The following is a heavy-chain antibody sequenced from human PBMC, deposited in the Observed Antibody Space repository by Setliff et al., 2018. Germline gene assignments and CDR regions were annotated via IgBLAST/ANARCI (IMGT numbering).Heavy chain of an antibody. Sequence: SETLSLPCTVSGGSMSNYYWSWIRQPPGRGMEWIGYIFYSGSTSYIPSLKSRVSISIDTSKNQFSLKLSSVTAADTAVYYCVRHIIIRSPTTSNAFDIWGQGTMVTVSS. CDR3: VRHIIIRSPTTSNAFDI. CDR2: IFYSGST. CDR1: GGSMSNYY. J-gene: IGHJ3*02. D-gene: IGHD3-3*01. V-gene: IGHV4-59*08.